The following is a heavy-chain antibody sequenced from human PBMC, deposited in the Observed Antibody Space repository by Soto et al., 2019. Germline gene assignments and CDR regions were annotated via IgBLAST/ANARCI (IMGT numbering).Heavy chain of an antibody. Sequence: SETLSLTCGVSGGTVASSHWWSWVRQSPGRGLEWIGNVYHTGDTNFHPSLQSRVTFSVDKSNNQFSLRLTSVTAADTAVYFCAREIVTAGGNNYFDPWGPGTLVTVS. J-gene: IGHJ5*02. CDR2: VYHTGDT. CDR3: AREIVTAGGNNYFDP. CDR1: GGTVASSHW. V-gene: IGHV4-4*02. D-gene: IGHD2-21*02.